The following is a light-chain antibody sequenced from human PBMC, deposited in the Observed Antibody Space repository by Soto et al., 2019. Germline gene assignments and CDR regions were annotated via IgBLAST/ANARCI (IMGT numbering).Light chain of an antibody. CDR1: QGISSW. CDR3: QQGNSLPPAFT. Sequence: DIQMTQSPSSVSASVGDRVTITCRASQGISSWLAWYQQKPGKAPKLLMYAASSLQSAVPSRFSGSGSGTHFTLTISGLQPEDFATCHCQQGNSLPPAFTFGPGTKVDIK. CDR2: AAS. J-gene: IGKJ3*01. V-gene: IGKV1-12*01.